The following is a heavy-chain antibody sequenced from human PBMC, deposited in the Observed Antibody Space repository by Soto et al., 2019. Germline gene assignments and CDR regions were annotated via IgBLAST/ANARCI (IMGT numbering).Heavy chain of an antibody. CDR3: ARGSSGYYTRGPLGY. CDR1: GGSFSGYY. J-gene: IGHJ4*02. V-gene: IGHV4-34*01. Sequence: SETLSLTCAVYGGSFSGYYWSWIRQPPGKGLEWIGEINHSGSTNYNPSLKSRVTISVDTCKNQFSLKLSSVTAADTAVYYCARGSSGYYTRGPLGYWGQGTLVTVSS. CDR2: INHSGST. D-gene: IGHD3-3*01.